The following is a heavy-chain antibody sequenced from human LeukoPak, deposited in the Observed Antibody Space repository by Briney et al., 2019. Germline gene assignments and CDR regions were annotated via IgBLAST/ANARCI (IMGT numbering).Heavy chain of an antibody. V-gene: IGHV1-18*01. J-gene: IGHJ3*02. CDR2: ISAYNGNT. CDR1: GYTFTSYG. D-gene: IGHD3-3*01. CDR3: ARDGGANDAFDI. Sequence: ASVKVSCNASGYTFTSYGVSWGREAPGQGLEWMGWISAYNGNTNYAQKLQGRVTMTTDTSTSTAYMELRSLRSDDTAVYYCARDGGANDAFDIWGQGTMVTVSS.